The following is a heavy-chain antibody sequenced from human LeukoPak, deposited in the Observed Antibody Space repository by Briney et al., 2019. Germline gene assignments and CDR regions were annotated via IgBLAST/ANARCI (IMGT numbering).Heavy chain of an antibody. V-gene: IGHV7-4-1*02. CDR2: INTNSGDP. Sequence: GASVKVSCKASGYTFINYGVNWVRQAPGEGLEWMGWINTNSGDPTYAQGFTGRFVFSLDTSVSTAYLQISSLRAEDTAVYYCARFRPHGYYDTFDIWGQGTMVTVS. CDR3: ARFRPHGYYDTFDI. J-gene: IGHJ3*02. CDR1: GYTFINYG. D-gene: IGHD5-18*01.